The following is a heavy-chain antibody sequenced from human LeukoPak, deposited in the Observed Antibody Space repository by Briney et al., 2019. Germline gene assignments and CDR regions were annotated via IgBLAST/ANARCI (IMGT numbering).Heavy chain of an antibody. V-gene: IGHV3-23*01. Sequence: GGSLRLSCAASGFTFNNFAMNWVRQAPGKGLEWVSAITETGSTYYADSVRGRFTISRDISTAILFLQMNSLRGEDTALYYRAKSTVTTTAAYDIWGRGTVVTISS. CDR2: ITETGST. CDR1: GFTFNNFA. J-gene: IGHJ3*02. CDR3: AKSTVTTTAAYDI. D-gene: IGHD4-17*01.